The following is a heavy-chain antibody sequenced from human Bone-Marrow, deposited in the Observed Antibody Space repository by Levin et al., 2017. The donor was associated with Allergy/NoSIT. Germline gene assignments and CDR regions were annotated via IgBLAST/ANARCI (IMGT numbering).Heavy chain of an antibody. CDR2: IKTDGSDI. J-gene: IGHJ4*02. Sequence: GESLKISCVASGFTFSSHWMGWVRQPPGKGLEWVANIKTDGSDIYYVDSVKGRFTISRDNARNSLFLQMNSLRVEDTAIYYCARHGSYNFDSWGQGTLVTVSS. CDR1: GFTFSSHW. CDR3: ARHGSYNFDS. D-gene: IGHD1-26*01. V-gene: IGHV3-7*04.